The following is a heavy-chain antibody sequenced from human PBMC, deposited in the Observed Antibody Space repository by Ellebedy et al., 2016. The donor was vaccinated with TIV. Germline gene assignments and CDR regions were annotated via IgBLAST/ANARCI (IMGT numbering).Heavy chain of an antibody. CDR1: GFTFSDYY. CDR3: ARDLVGATAFDY. V-gene: IGHV3-11*06. J-gene: IGHJ4*02. CDR2: ISSSSSYT. Sequence: GESLKISCAASGFTFSDYYMSWIRQAPGKGLEWVSYISSSSSYTNYADSVKGRFTISRDNAKNSLYRQMNSLRAEDTAVYYCARDLVGATAFDYWGQGTLVTVSS. D-gene: IGHD1-26*01.